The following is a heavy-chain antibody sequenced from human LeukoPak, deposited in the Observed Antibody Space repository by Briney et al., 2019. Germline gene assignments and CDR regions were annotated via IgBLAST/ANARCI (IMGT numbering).Heavy chain of an antibody. V-gene: IGHV3-21*01. CDR2: ISSSSSYI. Sequence: GGSLRLSCAASGFTFSNYNMNWVRQAPGKGLEWVSSISSSSSYIYYADSVKGRFTISRDNAKNSLYLQMNSLRAEDTAVYYCARDLEVAAXPXYWGXGXXXT. CDR3: ARDLEVAAXPXY. CDR1: GFTFSNYN. J-gene: IGHJ4*01. D-gene: IGHD2-15*01.